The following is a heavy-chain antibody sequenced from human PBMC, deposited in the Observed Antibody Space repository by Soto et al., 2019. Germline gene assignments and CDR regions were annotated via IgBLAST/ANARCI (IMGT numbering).Heavy chain of an antibody. CDR1: GYTFTSYG. J-gene: IGHJ4*02. V-gene: IGHV1-18*01. CDR3: ARSRYCSGGSCYSRRHFDY. CDR2: ISAYNGNT. Sequence: GASVKVSCKASGYTFTSYGISWVRQAPGQGLEWMGWISAYNGNTNYAQKLQGRVTMTTDTSTSTAYMELRSLRSDDTAVYYCARSRYCSGGSCYSRRHFDYWGQGTLVTVSS. D-gene: IGHD2-15*01.